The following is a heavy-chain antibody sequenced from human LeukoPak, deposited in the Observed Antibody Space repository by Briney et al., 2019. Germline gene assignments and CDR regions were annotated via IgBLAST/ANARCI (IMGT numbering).Heavy chain of an antibody. V-gene: IGHV1-18*01. CDR1: GYTFSSYG. CDR2: ISTHNGNT. J-gene: IGHJ4*02. Sequence: ASVKVSCKASGYTFSSYGISWLRQAPGQGLAWMGWISTHNGNTNYAQKVQGRVTMTTDTSTSTAYMELRSLRSDDTALYYCAREETYGSGSPPDYWGQGTLVTVSS. D-gene: IGHD3-10*01. CDR3: AREETYGSGSPPDY.